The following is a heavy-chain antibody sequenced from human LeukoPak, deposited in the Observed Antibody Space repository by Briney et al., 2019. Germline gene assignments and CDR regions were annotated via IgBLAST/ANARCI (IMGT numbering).Heavy chain of an antibody. Sequence: SETLSLTCTVSGGSINSYYWSWIRQPPGKGLEWIGYIYYSGSTNYNPSLKSRVTISVDTSKNQFSLKLSSVTAADTAVYYCARSARGSSGVWGQGTLVTVSS. D-gene: IGHD1-26*01. J-gene: IGHJ4*02. CDR3: ARSARGSSGV. CDR2: IYYSGST. V-gene: IGHV4-59*08. CDR1: GGSINSYY.